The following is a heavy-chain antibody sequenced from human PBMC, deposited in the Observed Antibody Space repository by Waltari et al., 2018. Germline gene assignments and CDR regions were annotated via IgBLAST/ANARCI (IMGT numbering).Heavy chain of an antibody. CDR3: AREWVGSPGSSYYYGMDV. V-gene: IGHV1-69*01. CDR2: IIPIFGTA. J-gene: IGHJ6*02. D-gene: IGHD1-26*01. CDR1: GGTFSSYA. Sequence: QVQLVQSGAEVKKPGSSVKVSCKASGGTFSSYAISWVRPAPGQGLEWMGGIIPIFGTANYAQKFQGRVTITADESTRTAYMELSSLRSEDTAVYYCAREWVGSPGSSYYYGMDVWGQGTTVTVSS.